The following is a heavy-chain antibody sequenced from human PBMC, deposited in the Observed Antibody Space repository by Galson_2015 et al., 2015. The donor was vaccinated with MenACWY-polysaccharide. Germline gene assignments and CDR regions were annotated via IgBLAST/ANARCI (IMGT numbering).Heavy chain of an antibody. CDR3: AREYPADY. V-gene: IGHV3-74*01. CDR1: GFTFSTYW. Sequence: SLRLSCAASGFTFSTYWMHWVRQAPGKGLVWVSRIKRDGSSTNYADSVKGRFTISRDNAKNTLYLQMNSLRAEDTAIYYCAREYPADYWGQGTLVTVSA. J-gene: IGHJ4*02. CDR2: IKRDGSST.